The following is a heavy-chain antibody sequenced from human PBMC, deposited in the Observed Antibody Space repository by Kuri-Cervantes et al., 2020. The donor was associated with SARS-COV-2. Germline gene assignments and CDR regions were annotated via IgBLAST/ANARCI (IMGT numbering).Heavy chain of an antibody. J-gene: IGHJ3*02. CDR2: IYPGDSDT. CDR3: ARSAAPNAFDI. V-gene: IGHV5-51*01. CDR1: GYSFTSYW. Sequence: GGSLRLSCKGSGYSFTSYWIGWVRQMPGKGLEWMGIIYPGDSDTRYSPSFQGQVTISADKSISTAYLQWSSLKASDTAMYHCARSAAPNAFDIWGQGTMVTVSS. D-gene: IGHD6-25*01.